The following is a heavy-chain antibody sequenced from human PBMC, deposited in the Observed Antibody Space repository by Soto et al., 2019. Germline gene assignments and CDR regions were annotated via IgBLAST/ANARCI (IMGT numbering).Heavy chain of an antibody. CDR3: ARIPIFGVVSSFDY. J-gene: IGHJ4*02. D-gene: IGHD3-3*01. Sequence: PSQTLPLRNAVDGGTFRGYDCRWIRQPPGKGLEWIGEINHSGSTNYNPSLKSRVTISVDTSKNQFSLKLSSVTAADTAVYYCARIPIFGVVSSFDYWGQGTLVTVSS. CDR1: GGTFRGYD. V-gene: IGHV4-34*01. CDR2: INHSGST.